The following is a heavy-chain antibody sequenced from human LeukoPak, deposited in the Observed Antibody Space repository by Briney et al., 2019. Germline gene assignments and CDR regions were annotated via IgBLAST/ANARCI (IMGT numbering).Heavy chain of an antibody. J-gene: IGHJ5*02. V-gene: IGHV3-30*02. CDR3: ATMQWLEGVDWFDP. CDR2: IRYDESNK. Sequence: GGSLRLSCAASGFIFSNYGMHWVRQAPGKGLEWVAFIRYDESNKFYADTVKGRFTISRDNSKNILFLQMNSLRAEDTAVYYCATMQWLEGVDWFDPWGQGTLVTVSS. D-gene: IGHD6-19*01. CDR1: GFIFSNYG.